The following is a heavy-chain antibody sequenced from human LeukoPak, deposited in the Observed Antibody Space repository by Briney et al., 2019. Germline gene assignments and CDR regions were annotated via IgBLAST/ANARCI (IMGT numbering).Heavy chain of an antibody. Sequence: GGSLRLSCAASGFTFSSYGMHWVRQAPGKGLEWVAFIRYDGSNKYYADSVKGRFTISRDNSKNTLYLQMNSLRAEDTAVYYCAKATMVRGVIRIDYWGQGTLVTVSS. J-gene: IGHJ4*02. D-gene: IGHD3-10*01. CDR1: GFTFSSYG. CDR2: IRYDGSNK. CDR3: AKATMVRGVIRIDY. V-gene: IGHV3-30*02.